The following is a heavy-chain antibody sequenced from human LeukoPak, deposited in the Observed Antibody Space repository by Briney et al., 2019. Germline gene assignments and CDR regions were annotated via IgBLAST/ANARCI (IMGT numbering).Heavy chain of an antibody. CDR1: GGSISSYY. CDR2: IYYSGST. D-gene: IGHD4-17*01. CDR3: ARFAGYGDYGFDY. Sequence: SETLSLTCTVSGGSISSYYWSWIRQPPGKGLKWIGYIYYSGSTNYNPSLKSRVTISVDTSKNQFSLKLSSVTAADTAVYYCARFAGYGDYGFDYWGQGTLVTVSS. V-gene: IGHV4-59*01. J-gene: IGHJ4*02.